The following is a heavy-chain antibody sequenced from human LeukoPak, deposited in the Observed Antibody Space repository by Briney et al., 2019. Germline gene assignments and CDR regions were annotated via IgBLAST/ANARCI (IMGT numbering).Heavy chain of an antibody. Sequence: PSETLSLTCAVYGGSFSGYYWNWIRQPPGKGLGWIGEINHSGSTNYNPSLKSRVTISVDTSKNQFSLKLSSVTAADTAVYYCARGRGRQGDYDFWSGYRTPYFDYWGQGTLVTVSS. CDR2: INHSGST. J-gene: IGHJ4*02. D-gene: IGHD3-3*01. CDR1: GGSFSGYY. CDR3: ARGRGRQGDYDFWSGYRTPYFDY. V-gene: IGHV4-34*01.